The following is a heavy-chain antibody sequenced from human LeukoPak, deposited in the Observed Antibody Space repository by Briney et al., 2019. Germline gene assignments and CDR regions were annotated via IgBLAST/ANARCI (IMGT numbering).Heavy chain of an antibody. V-gene: IGHV1-2*02. CDR2: IKPSSGDT. D-gene: IGHD3-9*01. CDR3: ARVTYYHILTGSYSGGDFDH. J-gene: IGHJ4*02. Sequence: AASVKVSCKASGYTFSGYYIHWVRQAPGQGLEWMGWIKPSSGDTNYAQKFQGRVTVTRDTSISTAYMELSRLRSDDTAVYYCARVTYYHILTGSYSGGDFDHWGQGTLVTVSS. CDR1: GYTFSGYY.